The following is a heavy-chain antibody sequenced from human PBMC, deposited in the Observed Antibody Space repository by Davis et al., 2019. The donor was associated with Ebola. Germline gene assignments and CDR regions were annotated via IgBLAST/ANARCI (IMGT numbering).Heavy chain of an antibody. CDR1: GFTFSSYS. D-gene: IGHD2-2*01. CDR2: IKQDGSEK. J-gene: IGHJ5*02. CDR3: ARDNHCSSTSCPMGFDP. V-gene: IGHV3-7*01. Sequence: GESLKISCAASGFTFSSYSMNWVRQAPGKGLECVANIKQDGSEKYYVDSVKGRFTISRDNAKNSLYLQMNSLSAEDTAVYYCARDNHCSSTSCPMGFDPWGQGTLVTVSS.